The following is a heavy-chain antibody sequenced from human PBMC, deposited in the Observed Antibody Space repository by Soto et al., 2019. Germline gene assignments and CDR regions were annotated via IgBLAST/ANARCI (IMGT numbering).Heavy chain of an antibody. V-gene: IGHV3-7*01. J-gene: IGHJ3*02. CDR1: GFTFSSYW. CDR2: IKQDGSEK. CDR3: ARDQLLWFGEAPGSFDI. Sequence: GGSLRLSCAASGFTFSSYWMSWVRQAPGKGLEWVANIKQDGSEKYYVDSVKGRFTISRDNAKNSLYLQMNSLRAEDTAVYYCARDQLLWFGEAPGSFDIWGQGTMVTVSS. D-gene: IGHD3-10*01.